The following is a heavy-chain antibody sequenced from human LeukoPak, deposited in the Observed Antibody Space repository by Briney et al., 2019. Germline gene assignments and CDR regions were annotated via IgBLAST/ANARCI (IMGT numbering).Heavy chain of an antibody. CDR3: AREKKTEWTTGAFDM. CDR1: GFTFSSYS. CDR2: TSPSGGTI. J-gene: IGHJ3*02. Sequence: PGGSLRLSCAASGFTFSSYSMNWVRQAPGKGLEWVSYTSPSGGTIYYTDSVKGRFTMSRDNAQNALYLEMNSLRAEDTAVYYCAREKKTEWTTGAFDMWGRGTMVIVSS. V-gene: IGHV3-48*04. D-gene: IGHD3-3*01.